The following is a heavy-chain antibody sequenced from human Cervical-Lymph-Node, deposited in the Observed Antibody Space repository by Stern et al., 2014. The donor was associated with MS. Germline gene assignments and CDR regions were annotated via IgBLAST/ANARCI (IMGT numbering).Heavy chain of an antibody. CDR3: ARETRWLQLRYFDY. CDR1: GGSISSYY. J-gene: IGHJ4*02. V-gene: IGHV4-59*01. D-gene: IGHD5-24*01. CDR2: IYYSGST. Sequence: VQLQESGPGLVKPSETLSLTCTVSGGSISSYYWSWIRQPPGKGLEWIGYIYYSGSTNYNPSLKSRVTISVDTSKNQFSLKLSSVTAADTAVYYCARETRWLQLRYFDYWGQGTLVTVSS.